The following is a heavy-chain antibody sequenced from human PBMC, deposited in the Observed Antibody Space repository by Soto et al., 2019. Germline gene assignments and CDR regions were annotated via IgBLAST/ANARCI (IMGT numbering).Heavy chain of an antibody. J-gene: IGHJ4*02. V-gene: IGHV3-74*01. CDR2: IKGDESTT. Sequence: EVRLVESGGGLVQPGGSLRLSCAASGFTFSTYWMHWVRQAPGEGLVWVSRIKGDESTTNYADSVKGRFTVSRDNARNTLYLQINSLRPEDTAIYYCARGGLYAYYQDNWGQGTLVTVSS. D-gene: IGHD3-16*01. CDR3: ARGGLYAYYQDN. CDR1: GFTFSTYW.